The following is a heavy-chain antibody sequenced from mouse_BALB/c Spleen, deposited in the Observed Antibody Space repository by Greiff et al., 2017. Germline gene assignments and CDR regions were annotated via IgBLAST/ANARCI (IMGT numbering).Heavy chain of an antibody. CDR1: GFTFTDYY. Sequence: EVQLVESGGGLVQPGGSLRLSCATSGFTFTDYYMSWVRQPPGKALEWLGFIRNKANGYTTEYSASVKGRFTISRDNSQSILYLQMNTLRAEDSATYYCARSTVVAPFAYWGQGTLVTVSA. D-gene: IGHD1-1*01. V-gene: IGHV7-3*02. J-gene: IGHJ3*01. CDR2: IRNKANGYTT. CDR3: ARSTVVAPFAY.